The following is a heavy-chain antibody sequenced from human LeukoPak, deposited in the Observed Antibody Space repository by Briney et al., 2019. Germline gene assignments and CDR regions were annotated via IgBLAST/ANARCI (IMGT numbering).Heavy chain of an antibody. Sequence: PGGSLRLSCAASGFTFSSYAMHWVRQAPGKGLEWVAVISYDGSNKYYADSVKGRFTISRDNSKNTLYLQMNSLRAEDTAVYYCARGPLYYDYVWGSPPDYWGQGTLVTVSS. CDR2: ISYDGSNK. CDR1: GFTFSSYA. D-gene: IGHD3-16*01. V-gene: IGHV3-30-3*01. J-gene: IGHJ4*02. CDR3: ARGPLYYDYVWGSPPDY.